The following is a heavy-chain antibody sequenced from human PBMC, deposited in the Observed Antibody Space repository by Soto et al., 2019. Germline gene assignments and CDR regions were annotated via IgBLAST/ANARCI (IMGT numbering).Heavy chain of an antibody. CDR3: ARARQRDTGRGMDV. CDR1: GVSISSYY. J-gene: IGHJ6*02. V-gene: IGHV4-59*01. CDR2: IYYSGTT. D-gene: IGHD5-18*01. Sequence: ETLSLTCSVSGVSISSYYWIWIRQPPGKGLEWIGYIYYSGTTSYNPSLKSRVTMSVDTSKNQFSLNLSSVTAADTAVYYCARARQRDTGRGMDVWGQGTTVTVSS.